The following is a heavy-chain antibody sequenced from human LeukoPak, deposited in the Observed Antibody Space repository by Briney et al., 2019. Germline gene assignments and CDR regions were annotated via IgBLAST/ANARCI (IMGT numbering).Heavy chain of an antibody. CDR3: ASSTYYYDSSGYYYY. CDR1: GGTFSSYA. CDR2: IIPILGIA. D-gene: IGHD3-22*01. V-gene: IGHV1-69*04. Sequence: SVKVSCKASGGTFSSYAISWVRQAHGQGLEWMGRIIPILGIANYAQKFQGRVTITADKSTSTAYMELSSLRSEDTAVYYCASSTYYYDSSGYYYYWGQGTLVTVSS. J-gene: IGHJ4*02.